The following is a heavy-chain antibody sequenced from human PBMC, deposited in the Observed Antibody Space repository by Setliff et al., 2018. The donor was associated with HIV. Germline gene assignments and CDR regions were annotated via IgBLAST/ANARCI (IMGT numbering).Heavy chain of an antibody. D-gene: IGHD1-26*01. Sequence: GGSLRLSCAASGFTLSNYWMHWVRQAPGKGLVWVSRINTDGRTTSYADSVQGRFTISRDNAKNILYVQMNSLRVEDTAVYYCAKAGAVIIDQRLDSWGQGTLVTVSS. J-gene: IGHJ4*02. V-gene: IGHV3-74*01. CDR1: GFTLSNYW. CDR2: INTDGRTT. CDR3: AKAGAVIIDQRLDS.